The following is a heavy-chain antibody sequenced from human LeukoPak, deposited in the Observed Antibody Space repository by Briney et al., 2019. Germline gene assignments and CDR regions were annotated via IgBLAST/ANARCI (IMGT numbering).Heavy chain of an antibody. CDR1: GFTFSSYA. V-gene: IGHV3-23*01. J-gene: IGHJ3*02. CDR2: ISGSGGST. Sequence: GGSLRLSCAASGFTFSSYAMSWVRQAPGKGLEWVSAISGSGGSTYYADSVKGRFTISRDNSKTTLYLQMNSLRAEDTAVYYCAKRERIEQWPGDDFDIWGQGTMVTVSS. D-gene: IGHD6-19*01. CDR3: AKRERIEQWPGDDFDI.